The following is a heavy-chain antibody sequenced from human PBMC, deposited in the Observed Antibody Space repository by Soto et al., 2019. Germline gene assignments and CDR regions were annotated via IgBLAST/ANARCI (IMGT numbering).Heavy chain of an antibody. V-gene: IGHV1-69*06. CDR1: GGTFSSYA. J-gene: IGHJ4*02. Sequence: ASVKVSCKASGGTFSSYAISWVRQAPGQGLEWMGGIIPIFGTANYAQKFQGRVTITADKSTSTAYMELSSLRSEDTAVYYCAGRAIAVAGFLDYWGQGTLVTVSS. D-gene: IGHD6-19*01. CDR3: AGRAIAVAGFLDY. CDR2: IIPIFGTA.